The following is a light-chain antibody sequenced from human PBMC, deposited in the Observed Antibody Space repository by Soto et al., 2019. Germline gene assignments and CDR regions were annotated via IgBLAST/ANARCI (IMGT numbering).Light chain of an antibody. J-gene: IGKJ2*01. CDR3: QHYLNWSYT. Sequence: EIVMTQSPATLSVSPGERATLSCRANESVRSNLAWYQQKPGQAPRLLLYGASTRATGIPARFSGSGSGTDFTLTISSLQSEDSAVYYWQHYLNWSYTFGQGTKLEIK. CDR2: GAS. CDR1: ESVRSN. V-gene: IGKV3-15*01.